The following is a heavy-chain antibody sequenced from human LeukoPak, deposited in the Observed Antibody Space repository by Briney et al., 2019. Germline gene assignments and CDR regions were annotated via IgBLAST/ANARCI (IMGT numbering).Heavy chain of an antibody. CDR1: GGSISSGGYY. D-gene: IGHD3-10*01. CDR2: IYHSGST. CDR3: ARERVGSGEYYYYMDV. V-gene: IGHV4-30-2*01. Sequence: SSETLSLTCTVSGGSISSGGYYWSWIRQPPGKGLEWIGYIYHSGSTYYNPSLKSRVTISVDRSKNQFSLKLSSVTAADTAVYYCARERVGSGEYYYYMDVWGKGTTVTVSS. J-gene: IGHJ6*03.